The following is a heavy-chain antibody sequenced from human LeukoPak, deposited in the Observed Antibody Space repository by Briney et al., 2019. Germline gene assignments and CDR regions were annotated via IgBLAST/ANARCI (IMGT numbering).Heavy chain of an antibody. CDR1: GGSISSYY. CDR2: IYYSGST. D-gene: IGHD2-15*01. J-gene: IGHJ5*02. V-gene: IGHV4-59*01. Sequence: PSETLSLTCTVSGGSISSYYWRWIRQPPGKGLEWIGYIYYSGSTNYNPSLKSRVTISVDTSKNQFSLKLSSVTAADTAVYYCARDGGSNWFDPWGQGTLVTVSS. CDR3: ARDGGSNWFDP.